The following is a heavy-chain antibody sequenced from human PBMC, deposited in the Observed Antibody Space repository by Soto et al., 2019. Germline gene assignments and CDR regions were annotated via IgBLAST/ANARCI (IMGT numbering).Heavy chain of an antibody. Sequence: GGSLRLSWAASGLTFSSYAMIWVRQAPGKGLEWVSAISGSGGSTYYADSVKGRFTISRDNSKNTLYLQMNSLRAEDTAVYYCAKSMPRDTYYDILTGSVFDYWGQGTLVTVSS. CDR3: AKSMPRDTYYDILTGSVFDY. V-gene: IGHV3-23*01. CDR2: ISGSGGST. J-gene: IGHJ4*02. D-gene: IGHD3-9*01. CDR1: GLTFSSYA.